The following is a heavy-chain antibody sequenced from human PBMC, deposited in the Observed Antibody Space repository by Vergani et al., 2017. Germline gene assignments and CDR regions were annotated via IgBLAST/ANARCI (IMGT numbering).Heavy chain of an antibody. Sequence: EVQLVESGGGLVQPGRSLRLSCAASGFTFDDYAMHWVRQAPGKGLEWVSGISWNCGSIGYADSVKGRFTISRDNAKNSLYLQMNSLRAEDTAVYYCAKGYSASTWGQGTLVTVSS. CDR2: ISWNCGSI. CDR1: GFTFDDYA. CDR3: AKGYSAST. J-gene: IGHJ5*02. D-gene: IGHD1-26*01. V-gene: IGHV3-9*01.